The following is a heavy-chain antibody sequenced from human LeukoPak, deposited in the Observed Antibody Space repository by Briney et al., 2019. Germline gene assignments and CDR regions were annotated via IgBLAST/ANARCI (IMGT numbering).Heavy chain of an antibody. Sequence: GGSLRLFCAASGLTFSSYSMNWVRQAPGKGLGWVSSISSSSSYIYYADSVKGRFTISRDNAKNSLYLQMNSLGAEDTAVYYCARGQDWNGFDYWGQGTLVTVSS. D-gene: IGHD1-1*01. CDR2: ISSSSSYI. V-gene: IGHV3-21*01. CDR3: ARGQDWNGFDY. J-gene: IGHJ4*02. CDR1: GLTFSSYS.